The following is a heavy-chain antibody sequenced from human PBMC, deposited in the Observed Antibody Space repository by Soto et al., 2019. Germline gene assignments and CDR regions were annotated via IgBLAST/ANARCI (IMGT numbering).Heavy chain of an antibody. D-gene: IGHD4-17*01. Sequence: KASETLSLTCTVSGGSIRDYFWPWIRQPPGKGLEWIGYIYYSGRTNSNPSLKSRVSISVDTSKNHFSLQLRSVTAADTAVYYCARVGGDDFGDSGGFDYWGQGTLVTVSS. V-gene: IGHV4-59*01. CDR1: GGSIRDYF. CDR3: ARVGGDDFGDSGGFDY. J-gene: IGHJ4*02. CDR2: IYYSGRT.